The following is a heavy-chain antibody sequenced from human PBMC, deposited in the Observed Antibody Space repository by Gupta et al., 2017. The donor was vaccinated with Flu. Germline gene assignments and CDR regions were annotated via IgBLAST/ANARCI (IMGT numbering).Heavy chain of an antibody. CDR1: GGTFSSYT. CDR3: AGDGRYGSYWYFDL. D-gene: IGHD6-13*01. J-gene: IGHJ2*01. CDR2: IIPILGIA. Sequence: HVQLVQSGAGVKMPGSSVKVSCKASGGTFSSYTISWGRQAPGQGLEWMGRIIPILGIANYAQKVQGRVTITADKSTSTAYMELSSLRAEDTAVYYCAGDGRYGSYWYFDLWGRGTLVTASS. V-gene: IGHV1-69*08.